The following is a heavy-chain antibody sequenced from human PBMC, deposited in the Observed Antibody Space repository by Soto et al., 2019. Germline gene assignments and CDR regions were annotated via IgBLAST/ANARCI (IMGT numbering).Heavy chain of an antibody. CDR2: INHSGST. V-gene: IGHV4-34*01. D-gene: IGHD6-19*01. Sequence: SETLSLTCAVYGGSFSGYYLSWIRQPPGKGLEWIGEINHSGSTNYNPSLKSRVTISVDTSKNQFSLKLSSVTAADTAVYYCARATYSSGWYTGWKYYGMDVWGQGTTVTVSS. CDR1: GGSFSGYY. J-gene: IGHJ6*02. CDR3: ARATYSSGWYTGWKYYGMDV.